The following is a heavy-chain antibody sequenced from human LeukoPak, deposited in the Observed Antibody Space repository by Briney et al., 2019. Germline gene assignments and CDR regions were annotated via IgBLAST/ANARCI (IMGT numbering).Heavy chain of an antibody. Sequence: PGGSLRLSCAASGFTFSSYAMHWVRQAPGKGLEWVAVISYDGSNKYYADSVKGRFTISRDNSKNTLYLQMNSLRAEDTAVYYCAKDLHLLGGPGTLVVVSS. V-gene: IGHV3-30-3*01. J-gene: IGHJ1*01. CDR1: GFTFSSYA. CDR3: AKDLHLL. D-gene: IGHD5-24*01. CDR2: ISYDGSNK.